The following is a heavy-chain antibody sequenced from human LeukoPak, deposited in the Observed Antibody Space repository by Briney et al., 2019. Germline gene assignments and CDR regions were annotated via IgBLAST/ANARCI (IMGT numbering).Heavy chain of an antibody. Sequence: PGRSLRLSCAASGFTFDDYAMHWVWQAPGKGLEWVTFIRSDGSNKYYADSVKGRFTISRDNSKNTLYLQMNTLIADDTAVYYCARDVHYAFDIWGQGTMVTVSS. V-gene: IGHV3-30*02. D-gene: IGHD1-1*01. CDR2: IRSDGSNK. CDR3: ARDVHYAFDI. J-gene: IGHJ3*02. CDR1: GFTFDDYA.